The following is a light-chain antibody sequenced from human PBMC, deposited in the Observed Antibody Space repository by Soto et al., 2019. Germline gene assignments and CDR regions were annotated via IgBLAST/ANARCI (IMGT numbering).Light chain of an antibody. CDR3: QKYNSALWT. V-gene: IGKV1-27*01. J-gene: IGKJ1*01. CDR2: AAS. Sequence: DIQMTQSPSSLSASVGDRVTITCRASQGISTYLAWYQQKPGKVPKLLIYAASTLQSGVPPRFSGSGSGTDFTLTISSLQPEDVATYYCQKYNSALWTFGQGTKVDIK. CDR1: QGISTY.